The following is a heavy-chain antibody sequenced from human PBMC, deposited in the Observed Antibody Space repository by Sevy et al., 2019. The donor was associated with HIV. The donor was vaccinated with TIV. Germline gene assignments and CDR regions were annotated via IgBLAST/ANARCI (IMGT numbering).Heavy chain of an antibody. J-gene: IGHJ4*02. CDR1: GFTVSSNY. V-gene: IGHV3-53*01. Sequence: GGSLRLSCAASGFTVSSNYMSWVRQAPGKGLEWVSVIYSGGSTYYADSVKGRFTISRDNSKNTLYLQMNSLRAEDTAVYYCAREGGPYDSSGYQGGRFDYWGQGTLVTVSS. CDR3: AREGGPYDSSGYQGGRFDY. CDR2: IYSGGST. D-gene: IGHD3-22*01.